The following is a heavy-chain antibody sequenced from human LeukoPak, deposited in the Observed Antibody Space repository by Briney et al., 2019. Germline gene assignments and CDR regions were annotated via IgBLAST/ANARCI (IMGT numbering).Heavy chain of an antibody. J-gene: IGHJ3*02. V-gene: IGHV3-21*01. Sequence: GGSLRLSCAASGFTFSSYSMNWVRQAPGKGPEWVSSISSSSSYIYYADSVKGRFTISRDNAKNSLYLQMNSLRAEDTAVYYCARDLDYGDYVGAFDIWGQGTMVTVSS. CDR3: ARDLDYGDYVGAFDI. CDR2: ISSSSSYI. D-gene: IGHD4-17*01. CDR1: GFTFSSYS.